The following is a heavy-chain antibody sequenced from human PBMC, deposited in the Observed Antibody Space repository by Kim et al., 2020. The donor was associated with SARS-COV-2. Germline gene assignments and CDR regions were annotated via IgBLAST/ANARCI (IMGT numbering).Heavy chain of an antibody. V-gene: IGHV3-49*02. Sequence: SVQGRFTISRDDSKSIAYLQMNSLKTEDTAVYYCTRAASANYYYYYGMGVWGQGTTVTVSS. J-gene: IGHJ6*02. CDR3: TRAASANYYYYYGMGV. D-gene: IGHD6-25*01.